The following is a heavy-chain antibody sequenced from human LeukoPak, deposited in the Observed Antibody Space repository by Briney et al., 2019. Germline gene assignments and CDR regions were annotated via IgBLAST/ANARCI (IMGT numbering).Heavy chain of an antibody. CDR3: ARGVVYCSSTSCPVDY. CDR2: INHSGST. Sequence: SETLSLTCAVYGGSFSGYCWSWIRQPPGKGLEWIGEINHSGSTNYNPSLKSRVTISVDTSKNQFSLKLSSVTAADTAVYYCARGVVYCSSTSCPVDYWGQGTLVTVSS. D-gene: IGHD2-2*01. CDR1: GGSFSGYC. V-gene: IGHV4-34*01. J-gene: IGHJ4*02.